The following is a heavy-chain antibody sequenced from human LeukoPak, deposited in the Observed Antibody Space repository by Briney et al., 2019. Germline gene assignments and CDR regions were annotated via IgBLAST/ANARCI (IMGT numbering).Heavy chain of an antibody. D-gene: IGHD3-9*01. J-gene: IGHJ3*02. CDR1: GGSISSYY. Sequence: SGTLSLTCTVSGGSISSYYWSWIRLPPGKGLEWIGYLCKSGNTNYNPSLKSRVTVFGDTSKNQFFMKLSSVTAADTAVYYCARARYVNSFYAFDIWGQGTLVTVSS. V-gene: IGHV4-59*01. CDR2: LCKSGNT. CDR3: ARARYVNSFYAFDI.